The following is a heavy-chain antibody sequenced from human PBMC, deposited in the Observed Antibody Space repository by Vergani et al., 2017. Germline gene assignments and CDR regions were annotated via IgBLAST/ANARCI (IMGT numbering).Heavy chain of an antibody. CDR2: IYYSGST. V-gene: IGHV4-59*01. D-gene: IGHD2/OR15-2a*01. J-gene: IGHJ4*02. CDR1: GGSISSYY. CDR3: ARLSLYDADY. Sequence: QVQLQESGPGLVKPSETLSLTCTVSGGSISSYYWSWIRQPPGKGLEWIGYIYYSGSTNYNPSLKRRVTLSVDTSKNQFSLKLSSVTAADTAVYYCARLSLYDADYWGQGTLVTVSS.